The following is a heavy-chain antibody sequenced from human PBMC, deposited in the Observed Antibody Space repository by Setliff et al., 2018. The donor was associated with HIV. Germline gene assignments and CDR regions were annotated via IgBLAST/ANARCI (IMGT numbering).Heavy chain of an antibody. V-gene: IGHV1-18*01. Sequence: ASVKVSCKASTNTFLNYGISWVRQAPGQGLEWMGWISVHNDNSNYAQRFRDRVTMTTDIPTSTAYMELRGLRSDDTAVYYCTRDVGYCTATSCQTGFDYWGQGTLVTVSS. CDR2: ISVHNDNS. J-gene: IGHJ4*02. D-gene: IGHD2-8*02. CDR3: TRDVGYCTATSCQTGFDY. CDR1: TNTFLNYG.